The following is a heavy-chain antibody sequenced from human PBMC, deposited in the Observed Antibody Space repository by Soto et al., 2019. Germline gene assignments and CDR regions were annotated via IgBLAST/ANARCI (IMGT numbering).Heavy chain of an antibody. CDR1: GFTFSSYS. Sequence: GGSLRLSCAASGFTFSSYSMNWVRQAPGKGLEWVSSISSSSSYIYYADSVKGRFTISRDNAKNSLYLQMNSLRAEDTAVYYCARPPYQWEITFGGTIHWGQGTLVTVSS. CDR3: ARPPYQWEITFGGTIH. D-gene: IGHD3-16*01. CDR2: ISSSSSYI. J-gene: IGHJ4*02. V-gene: IGHV3-21*01.